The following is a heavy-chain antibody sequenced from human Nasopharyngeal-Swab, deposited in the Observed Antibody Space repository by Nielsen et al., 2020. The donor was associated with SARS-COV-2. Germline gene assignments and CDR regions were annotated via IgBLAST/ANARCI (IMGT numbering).Heavy chain of an antibody. Sequence: SETLSLTCTVSGGSISSGDYYWSWIRQPPGKGLEWIGYIYYSGSTYYNPSLKSRVTISVDTSKNQFSLKLSSVTAADTAVYYCARDWELLGFDYWGQETLVTVSS. D-gene: IGHD1-26*01. V-gene: IGHV4-30-4*01. CDR1: GGSISSGDYY. CDR3: ARDWELLGFDY. J-gene: IGHJ4*02. CDR2: IYYSGST.